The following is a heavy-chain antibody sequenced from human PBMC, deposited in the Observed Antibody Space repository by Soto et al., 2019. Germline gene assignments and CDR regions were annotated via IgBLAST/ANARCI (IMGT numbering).Heavy chain of an antibody. D-gene: IGHD2-21*01. Sequence: QVQLVQSGAEVKKPGSSVKVSCKASGGTFSSYTISWVRQAPGQGLEWMGGIIPTFGTADYAQKFQGRVTIXSDETTSTGYMELSSLRSEDTALYYCARPSCGAACYYYGMDVWGQWTAVTVSS. V-gene: IGHV1-69*05. CDR1: GGTFSSYT. CDR3: ARPSCGAACYYYGMDV. CDR2: IIPTFGTA. J-gene: IGHJ6*02.